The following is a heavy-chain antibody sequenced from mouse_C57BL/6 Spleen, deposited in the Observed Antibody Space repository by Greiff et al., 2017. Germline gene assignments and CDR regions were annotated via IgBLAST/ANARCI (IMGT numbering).Heavy chain of an antibody. J-gene: IGHJ2*01. V-gene: IGHV1-76*01. CDR2: IYPGSGST. CDR1: GYTFTDYC. D-gene: IGHD1-1*01. Sequence: VQLQQSGAELVRPGASVKLSCKASGYTFTDYCINWVKQRPGQGLEWIGMIYPGSGSTYYNAKFKGKATLTAEKSSSTAYMQLSSLTSEDSAVYFCARGDYYDALDYWGQGTTLTVSS. CDR3: ARGDYYDALDY.